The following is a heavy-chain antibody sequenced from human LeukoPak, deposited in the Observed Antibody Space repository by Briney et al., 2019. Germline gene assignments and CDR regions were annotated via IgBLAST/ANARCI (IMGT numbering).Heavy chain of an antibody. V-gene: IGHV4-4*02. CDR1: GGSISSSIW. CDR3: ARATQSWFDP. CDR2: IYHGGST. Sequence: SETLSLTCVVSGGSISSSIWWSWVRQPPGKGLEWIGEIYHGGSTNYNPSLKSRVTMSVDKSKNQFSLNLSSVTAADTAVYYCARATQSWFDPWGQGTLVTVSS. J-gene: IGHJ5*02.